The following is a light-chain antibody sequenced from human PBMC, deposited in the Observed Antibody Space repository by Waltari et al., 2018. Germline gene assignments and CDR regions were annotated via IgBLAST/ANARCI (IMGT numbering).Light chain of an antibody. CDR3: SSYTTGVI. CDR2: DVS. J-gene: IGLJ2*01. V-gene: IGLV2-14*03. CDR1: SSDIGGYVC. Sequence: QSALTQPASVSGSPGQSIIISCTGISSDIGGYVCVSWYQQHPGKAPTVIMFDVSNRPSGVSNRFSGSKSGNTASLTISGLQAEDEADYYCSSYTTGVIFGGGTRLTVL.